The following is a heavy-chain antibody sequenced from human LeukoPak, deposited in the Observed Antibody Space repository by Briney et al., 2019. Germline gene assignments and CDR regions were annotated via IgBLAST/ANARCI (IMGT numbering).Heavy chain of an antibody. CDR2: ISSDYSTI. CDR3: ARVLCVDKALISRCYYYYYLDV. J-gene: IGHJ6*03. Sequence: GGSLRLSCAASGFTFSNYHMNWVRQAPGKGLEWVSYISSDYSTIHYADSVKGRFTISRDNAKNSLYLQMNSLRAEDTAVYYCARVLCVDKALISRCYYYYYLDVWGKGTTVTVSS. CDR1: GFTFSNYH. D-gene: IGHD5-18*01. V-gene: IGHV3-48*01.